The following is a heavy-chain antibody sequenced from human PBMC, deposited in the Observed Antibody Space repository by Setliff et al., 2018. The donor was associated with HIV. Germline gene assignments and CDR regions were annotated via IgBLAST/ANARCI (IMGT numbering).Heavy chain of an antibody. V-gene: IGHV3-74*01. Sequence: GSLRLSCAASGFTCTTYWMHWVRQVPGKGLVWVSRINSDGSSIGYADSVKGRFTISRDKSKNTVYLQMTSLRSEDTAVYYCARSHGMFDYWGQGTPVTVSS. CDR2: INSDGSSI. J-gene: IGHJ4*02. CDR1: GFTCTTYW. D-gene: IGHD1-1*01. CDR3: ARSHGMFDY.